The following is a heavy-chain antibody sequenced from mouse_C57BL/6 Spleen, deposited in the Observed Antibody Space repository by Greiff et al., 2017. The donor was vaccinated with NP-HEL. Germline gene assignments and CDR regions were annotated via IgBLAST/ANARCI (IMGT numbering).Heavy chain of an antibody. CDR2: IYPRDGST. D-gene: IGHD1-1*01. CDR1: GYTFTSYD. V-gene: IGHV1-85*01. Sequence: VQLQQSGPELVKPGASVKLSCKASGYTFTSYDINWVKQRPGQGLEWIGWIYPRDGSTKYNEKFKGKATLTVDTSSSTAYMELHSLTSEESAVYFCARGITTVPFAYWGQGTLVTVSA. CDR3: ARGITTVPFAY. J-gene: IGHJ3*01.